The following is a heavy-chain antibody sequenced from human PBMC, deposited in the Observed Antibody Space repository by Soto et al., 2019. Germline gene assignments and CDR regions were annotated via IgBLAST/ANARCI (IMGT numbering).Heavy chain of an antibody. V-gene: IGHV3-48*02. Sequence: EVQLVESGGGLVQPGGSLRLSCAASGFTFSRYSMKWVRQAPGKGLEWVSYLSVSSSTIYYADSVKGRFTISRDNAKNSLYLQMNSLVDEDTAVYYCARVLGGYGMDVWGQGTTVTVSS. D-gene: IGHD3-16*01. CDR2: LSVSSSTI. CDR1: GFTFSRYS. CDR3: ARVLGGYGMDV. J-gene: IGHJ6*02.